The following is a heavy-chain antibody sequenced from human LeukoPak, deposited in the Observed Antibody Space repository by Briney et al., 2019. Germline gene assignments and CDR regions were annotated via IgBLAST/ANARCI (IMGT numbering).Heavy chain of an antibody. CDR1: GFTFSSYS. J-gene: IGHJ6*03. Sequence: GGSLRLSCAASGFTFSSYSMNWVRQAPGKGLEWVSSIGSSSSYIYYADSVKGRFTISRDNAKNSLYLQMNSLRAEDTAVYYCARVDAPRRRYYYYMDVWGKGTTVTVSS. CDR2: IGSSSSYI. CDR3: ARVDAPRRRYYYYMDV. V-gene: IGHV3-21*01.